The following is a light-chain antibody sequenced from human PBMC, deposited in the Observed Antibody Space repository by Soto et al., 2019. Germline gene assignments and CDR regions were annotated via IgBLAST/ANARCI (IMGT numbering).Light chain of an antibody. V-gene: IGKV1-6*01. J-gene: IGKJ1*01. CDR2: AAS. Sequence: ANQMTQSPSSLSASVGDRATITRRASQDIRNDLGWYQQNPGKAPKVLIYAASSIQSGVPSRFSGSGSGTEFTLIISGLQPEDFGSYYCLQHYNYPWTFGQGTMVDIK. CDR3: LQHYNYPWT. CDR1: QDIRND.